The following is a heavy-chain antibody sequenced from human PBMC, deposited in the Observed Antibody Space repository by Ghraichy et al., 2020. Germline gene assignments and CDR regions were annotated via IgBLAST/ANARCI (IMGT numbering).Heavy chain of an antibody. J-gene: IGHJ4*02. CDR2: INHSGST. CDR3: ARGGAWLRPYQNFDY. CDR1: GGSFSGYY. D-gene: IGHD5-12*01. Sequence: SETLSLTCAVYGGSFSGYYWSWIRQPPGKGLEWIGEINHSGSTNYYPSLKSRVTITVDTYKNQFSLKLSSVTAADTAVYYCARGGAWLRPYQNFDYWGQGTLVTVSS. V-gene: IGHV4-34*01.